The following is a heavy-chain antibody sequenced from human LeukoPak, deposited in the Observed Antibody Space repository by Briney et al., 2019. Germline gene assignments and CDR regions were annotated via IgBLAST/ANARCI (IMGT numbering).Heavy chain of an antibody. Sequence: ASVKVSCKASGYTFISYAMNWVRQAPGQGLGWVGWINTNTGKPTYAKGFTGRFVFSLDTSISTTYLHISSLKAEDTAVYYCARPGIAAYSYNGMYVWGQGTTVTVSS. CDR3: ARPGIAAYSYNGMYV. CDR1: GYTFISYA. V-gene: IGHV7-4-1*02. J-gene: IGHJ6*02. CDR2: INTNTGKP. D-gene: IGHD6-13*01.